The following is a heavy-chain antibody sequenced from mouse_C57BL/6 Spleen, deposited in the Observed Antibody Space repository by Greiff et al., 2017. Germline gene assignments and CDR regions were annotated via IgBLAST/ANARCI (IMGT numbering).Heavy chain of an antibody. J-gene: IGHJ3*01. D-gene: IGHD2-3*01. CDR2: IHPNSGST. CDR3: ASDGVLSSWFAY. Sequence: VQLQQPGAELVKPGASVKLSCKASGYTFTSYWMHWVKQRPGQGLEWIGMIHPNSGSTNYNEKFKSKATLTVDKSSSTAYMQLSSLTSEDSAVYYVASDGVLSSWFAYWGQGTLVTVSA. CDR1: GYTFTSYW. V-gene: IGHV1-64*01.